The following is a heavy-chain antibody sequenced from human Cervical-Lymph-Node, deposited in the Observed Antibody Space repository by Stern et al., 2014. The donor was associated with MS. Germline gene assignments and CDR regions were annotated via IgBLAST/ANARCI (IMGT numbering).Heavy chain of an antibody. Sequence: EVQLVESGGGLVQPGGSLRLSCAASGFTFSTNAMSWVRQAPGTGMAGDSPISGSGGSPYYADSVKGRFTISRDNSKNTLYLQMNSLRAEYTAVYYCAKSTVTSLSDYWGQGTLVTVSS. CDR1: GFTFSTNA. D-gene: IGHD4-17*01. V-gene: IGHV3-23*04. CDR2: ISGSGGSP. CDR3: AKSTVTSLSDY. J-gene: IGHJ4*02.